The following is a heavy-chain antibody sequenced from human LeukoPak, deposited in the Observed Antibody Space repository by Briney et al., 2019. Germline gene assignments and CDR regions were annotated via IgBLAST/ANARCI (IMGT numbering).Heavy chain of an antibody. CDR1: GGTFSSYA. D-gene: IGHD3-22*01. V-gene: IGHV1-69*05. Sequence: SVKVSCKASGGTFSSYAISWVRQAPGQGLEWMGGIIPIFGTANYAQKFQGRVTITTDESTSTAYMELSSLRSEDTAVYYCAREYYDSSGYFNYYYYMDVWSKGTTVTVSS. J-gene: IGHJ6*03. CDR2: IIPIFGTA. CDR3: AREYYDSSGYFNYYYYMDV.